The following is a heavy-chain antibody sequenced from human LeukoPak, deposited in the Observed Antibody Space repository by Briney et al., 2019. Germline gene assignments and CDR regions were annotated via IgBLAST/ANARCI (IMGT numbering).Heavy chain of an antibody. CDR1: GFTFSSYS. J-gene: IGHJ6*03. CDR2: ISSSSSYI. Sequence: GGSLRLSCAASGFTFSSYSMNWVRQAPGKGLEWVSSISSSSSYIYYADSVKGRFTISRDNAKNSLYLQMNSLRAEDTAVYYCARARWFGELLSTYMDVWGKGTTVTVSS. CDR3: ARARWFGELLSTYMDV. D-gene: IGHD3-10*01. V-gene: IGHV3-21*01.